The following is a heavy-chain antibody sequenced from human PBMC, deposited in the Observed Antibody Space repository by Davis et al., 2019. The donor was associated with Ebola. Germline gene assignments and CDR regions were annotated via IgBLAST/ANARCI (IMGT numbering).Heavy chain of an antibody. CDR2: ISGFNTNT. CDR1: GYTFTSYG. V-gene: IGHV1-18*04. D-gene: IGHD3-9*01. CDR3: AKAPNYDVLTGTSSYYFDY. J-gene: IGHJ4*02. Sequence: ASVKVSCKSSGYTFTSYGPVWVRQAPGLGLEWMGWISGFNTNTNFAQKFQGRVTVSKHTSTNTAYIGLRSLTSDDTAIYYCAKAPNYDVLTGTSSYYFDYWGQGTLVTVSS.